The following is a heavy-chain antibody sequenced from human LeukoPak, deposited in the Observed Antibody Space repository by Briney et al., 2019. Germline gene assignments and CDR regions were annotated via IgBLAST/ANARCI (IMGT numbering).Heavy chain of an antibody. J-gene: IGHJ4*02. CDR2: IWFHGGEI. Sequence: GRSLRLSCAASGFTFSSYGMHWVRQAPGMGLEWVAVIWFHGGEIHYPDSVKGRFTISRDNSKNTLYLQMDNLRADDTAVYYCVRGSGGNGYGYWGDYWGQGTLVTVSP. D-gene: IGHD2-15*01. CDR3: VRGSGGNGYGYWGDY. V-gene: IGHV3-33*01. CDR1: GFTFSSYG.